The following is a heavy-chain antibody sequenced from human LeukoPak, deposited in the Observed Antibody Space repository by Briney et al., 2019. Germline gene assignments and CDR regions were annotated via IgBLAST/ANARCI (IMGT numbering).Heavy chain of an antibody. CDR3: ARILNIVVVSAAPADP. V-gene: IGHV4-34*01. D-gene: IGHD2-2*01. CDR1: GGSFSGYY. J-gene: IGHJ5*02. Sequence: PSETLSLTCAVYGGSFSGYYWSWIRQPPGKGLEWIGEINHSGSTNYNPSLKSRVTISVDTSKNQFSLKLSSVTAADTAVYYCARILNIVVVSAAPADPWGQGTLVTASS. CDR2: INHSGST.